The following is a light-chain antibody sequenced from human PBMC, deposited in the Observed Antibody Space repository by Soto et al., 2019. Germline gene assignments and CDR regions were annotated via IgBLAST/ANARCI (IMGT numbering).Light chain of an antibody. Sequence: QPVLTQSPSASASPGASVKLTCTLSSGHSSYPIAWHQQQPEKGPRYLMKVNSDGSHNKGDGIPDRFSGSSSGAERYLTISSLQSEDEADYYCQTWATGILIFGGGTKLTVL. CDR2: VNSDGSH. V-gene: IGLV4-69*01. CDR1: SGHSSYP. J-gene: IGLJ2*01. CDR3: QTWATGILI.